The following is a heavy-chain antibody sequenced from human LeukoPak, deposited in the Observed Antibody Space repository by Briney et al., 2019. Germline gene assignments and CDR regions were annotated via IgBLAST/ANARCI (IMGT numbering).Heavy chain of an antibody. CDR2: IYYTGST. Sequence: SQTLSLTGTVSGGAISSGEYYGNWIRQPPGKGLEWIGYIYYTGSTYYNASRKSPVIISVDTSKNQFSLELSTVTDADTEVYYCARGIYGYDILPGYSPGDIGYWGQGTLVTVSS. CDR1: GGAISSGEYY. V-gene: IGHV4-30-4*01. D-gene: IGHD3-9*01. CDR3: ARGIYGYDILPGYSPGDIGY. J-gene: IGHJ4*02.